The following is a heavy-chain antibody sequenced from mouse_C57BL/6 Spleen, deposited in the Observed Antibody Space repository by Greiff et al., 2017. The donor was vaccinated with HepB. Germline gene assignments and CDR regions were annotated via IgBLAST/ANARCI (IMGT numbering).Heavy chain of an antibody. D-gene: IGHD2-4*01. J-gene: IGHJ4*01. Sequence: DVMLVESGGGLVKPGGSLKLSCAASGFTFSSYAMSWVRQTPEKRLEWVATISDGGSYTYYPDNVKGRFTISRDNAKNNLYLQMSQLKSEDTAMYYCARDDYDGAMDYWGQGTSVTVSS. CDR1: GFTFSSYA. V-gene: IGHV5-4*01. CDR3: ARDDYDGAMDY. CDR2: ISDGGSYT.